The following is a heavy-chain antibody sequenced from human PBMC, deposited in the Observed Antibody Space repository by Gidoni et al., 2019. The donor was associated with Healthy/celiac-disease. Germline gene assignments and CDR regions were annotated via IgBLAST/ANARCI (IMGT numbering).Heavy chain of an antibody. Sequence: EVQLVESGGGLVKPGGSLRLSCAASGFTFSRSSMNWVRQAPGKGLEWVSSISSSSSYIYYADSVKGRFTISRDNAKNSLYLQMNSLRAEDTAVYYCARANYDYVWGTQGGDAFDIWGQGTMVTVSS. CDR3: ARANYDYVWGTQGGDAFDI. CDR1: GFTFSRSS. J-gene: IGHJ3*02. V-gene: IGHV3-21*01. D-gene: IGHD3-16*01. CDR2: ISSSSSYI.